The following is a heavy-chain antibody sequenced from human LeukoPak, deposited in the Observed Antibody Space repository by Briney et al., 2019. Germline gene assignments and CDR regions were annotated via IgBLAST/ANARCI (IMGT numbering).Heavy chain of an antibody. D-gene: IGHD3-16*01. J-gene: IGHJ3*02. V-gene: IGHV1-69*01. CDR1: GGTFSSYA. CDR2: IIPIFGTA. CDR3: ARDNGMITFSRSAFDI. Sequence: ASVKVSCKASGGTFSSYAISWVRQAPGQGLEWMGEIIPIFGTANYAQKFQGRVTITADESTSTAYMELSSLRSEDTAVYYCARDNGMITFSRSAFDIWGQGTMVTVSS.